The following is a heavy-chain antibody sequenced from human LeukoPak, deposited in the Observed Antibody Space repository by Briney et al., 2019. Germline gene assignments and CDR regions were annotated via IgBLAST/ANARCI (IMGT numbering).Heavy chain of an antibody. Sequence: GGSLRLSCAASGFTFSSYAMSWVRQAPGKGLEWVSAISGSGGSTYYADSVKGRFTISRDNSKNTLYLQMNSLRAEDTAVYYCAKVSGSGGTKYQPFDYWGQGTLVTVSP. CDR3: AKVSGSGGTKYQPFDY. CDR1: GFTFSSYA. CDR2: ISGSGGST. D-gene: IGHD2-15*01. V-gene: IGHV3-23*01. J-gene: IGHJ4*02.